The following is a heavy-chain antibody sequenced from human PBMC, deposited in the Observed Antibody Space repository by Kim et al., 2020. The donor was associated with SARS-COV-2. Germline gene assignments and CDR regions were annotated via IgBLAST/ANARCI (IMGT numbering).Heavy chain of an antibody. Sequence: SETLSLTCTVSGDSITHYFWNWIRQSPGNGLEWIGHVSHSGNNVYNPSFESRVTLFMDTAKNQFSPNLMSVTDADTAVYYCARRVSMGNWCSSDPSNWL. CDR3: ARRVSMGNWCSSDPSNWL. CDR1: GDSITHYF. V-gene: IGHV4-59*08. D-gene: IGHD3-10*01. J-gene: IGHJ5*01. CDR2: VSHSGNN.